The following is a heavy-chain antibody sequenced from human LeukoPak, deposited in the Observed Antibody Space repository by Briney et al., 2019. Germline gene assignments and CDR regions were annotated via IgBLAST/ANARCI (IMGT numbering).Heavy chain of an antibody. CDR1: GGSISPYY. CDR2: IYHSGKT. Sequence: SETLSLTCTVSGGSISPYYWSWIRQSPGKGLEWIGYIYHSGKTYYNPSLKSRITISVDTSKNQFSLKVTSVTAADTAVYYCARDWGVTGRPGYMDVWGKRTTVTVSS. CDR3: ARDWGVTGRPGYMDV. V-gene: IGHV4-59*01. D-gene: IGHD6-6*01. J-gene: IGHJ6*03.